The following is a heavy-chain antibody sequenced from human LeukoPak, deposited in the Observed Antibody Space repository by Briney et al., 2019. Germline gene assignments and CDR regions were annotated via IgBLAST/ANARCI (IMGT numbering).Heavy chain of an antibody. J-gene: IGHJ3*02. CDR1: GFTVSSNY. V-gene: IGHV3-53*01. Sequence: PGGSLRLSCAAPGFTVSSNYMSWVRQAPGEGLEWVSVIYTGGSTYYADSVKGRFTISRDNSKNTLYLQMNSLSAEDTAVYYCARGRGWSDAFDIWGQGTMVTVSA. CDR3: ARGRGWSDAFDI. D-gene: IGHD5-24*01. CDR2: IYTGGST.